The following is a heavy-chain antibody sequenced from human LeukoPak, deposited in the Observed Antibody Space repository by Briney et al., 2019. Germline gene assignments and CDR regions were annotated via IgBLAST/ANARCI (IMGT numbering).Heavy chain of an antibody. J-gene: IGHJ4*02. Sequence: GGSLRLSCAASGFTFSSYWMHWVRQAPGKGLVWVSRINSDGSSTTYADSVKGRFTISRDNAKNTLYLQMNSLRVEDTAVYYCAREGRVSGYDFDSWGQGNLDTVSS. CDR3: AREGRVSGYDFDS. D-gene: IGHD5-12*01. CDR1: GFTFSSYW. V-gene: IGHV3-74*01. CDR2: INSDGSST.